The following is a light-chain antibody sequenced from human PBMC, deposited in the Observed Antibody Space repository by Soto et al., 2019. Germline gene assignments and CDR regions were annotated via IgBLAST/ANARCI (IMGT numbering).Light chain of an antibody. CDR3: AAWDDSLSGVV. Sequence: QSVLTQPPSASGTPGQTVTISCSGSISNLGSNSVFWYQQLPGTAPKLLISRNNQRPSGVPDRFSGSKSGTSASLAISGLRSEDEADYHCAAWDDSLSGVVFGGGTKLTVL. CDR2: RNN. V-gene: IGLV1-47*01. J-gene: IGLJ3*02. CDR1: ISNLGSNS.